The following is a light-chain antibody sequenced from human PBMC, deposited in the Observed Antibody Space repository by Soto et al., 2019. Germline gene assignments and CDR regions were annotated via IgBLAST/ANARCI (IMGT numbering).Light chain of an antibody. CDR3: AAWHDSLNGPV. J-gene: IGLJ7*01. CDR2: NNN. CDR1: SSNIGIHT. Sequence: QSVLTQPPSASGTPGQRVTISCSGSSSNIGIHTVTWYQQVPGTAPKHLIYNNNQRPSGVPDRFSGSKSGTSASLAISGLQSEDEADYYCAAWHDSLNGPVFGGGTQLTVL. V-gene: IGLV1-44*01.